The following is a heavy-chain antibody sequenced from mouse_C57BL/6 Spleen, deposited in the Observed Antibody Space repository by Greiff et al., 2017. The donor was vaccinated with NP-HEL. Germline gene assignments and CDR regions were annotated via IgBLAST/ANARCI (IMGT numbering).Heavy chain of an antibody. CDR2: ISSGGSYT. J-gene: IGHJ2*01. CDR3: ARHEDYGNYGDY. Sequence: EVKLMESGGDLVKPGGSLKLSCAASGFTFSSYGMSWVRQTPDKRLEWVATISSGGSYTYYPDSVKGRFTISRDNAKNTLYLQMSSLKSEDTAMYYCARHEDYGNYGDYWGQGTTLTVSS. D-gene: IGHD2-1*01. CDR1: GFTFSSYG. V-gene: IGHV5-6*01.